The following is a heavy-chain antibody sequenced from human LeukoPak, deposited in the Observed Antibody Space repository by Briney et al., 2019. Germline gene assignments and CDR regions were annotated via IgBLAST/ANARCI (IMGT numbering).Heavy chain of an antibody. Sequence: LETLSLTRTVSGGSLSSYTWSWIRQPPGKGLAWVGDIYYSGSTNYNPSLKSRVTISVDTSKNQFSLKLSSVTAADTAVYYCARGRCSGGSCSNYYYYMDGWGKGTTVTVSS. CDR2: IYYSGST. J-gene: IGHJ6*03. CDR1: GGSLSSYT. D-gene: IGHD2-15*01. V-gene: IGHV4-59*01. CDR3: ARGRCSGGSCSNYYYYMDG.